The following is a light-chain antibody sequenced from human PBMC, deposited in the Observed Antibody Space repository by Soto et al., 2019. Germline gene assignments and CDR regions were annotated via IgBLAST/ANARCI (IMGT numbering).Light chain of an antibody. CDR2: LGP. CDR1: QSLLHSDGYNY. Sequence: DIVMPQSPLSLPVTPGEPASISYRSSQSLLHSDGYNYLDWYLQKPGQSPQLLIYLGPNRASGVPERLSGSGSGTDFTLKISRVEAEDVGIYYYMQAVQSPRAFGQGTKVEIK. J-gene: IGKJ1*01. V-gene: IGKV2-28*01. CDR3: MQAVQSPRA.